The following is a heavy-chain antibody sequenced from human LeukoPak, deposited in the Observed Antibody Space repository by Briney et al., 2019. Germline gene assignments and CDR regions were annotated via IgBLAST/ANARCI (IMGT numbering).Heavy chain of an antibody. D-gene: IGHD6-6*01. V-gene: IGHV4-59*01. CDR3: ARATHTSTWSKIDS. CDR1: RGSIRTDY. Sequence: KPSETLSLTCTVSRGSIRTDYWSWIRQSPGKGLEWIGYIYDSGTTKYNPSLKSRVTISLDTSRNHFSLKLTSVTAADTAFYYCARATHTSTWSKIDSWGQGILATVSS. J-gene: IGHJ4*02. CDR2: IYDSGTT.